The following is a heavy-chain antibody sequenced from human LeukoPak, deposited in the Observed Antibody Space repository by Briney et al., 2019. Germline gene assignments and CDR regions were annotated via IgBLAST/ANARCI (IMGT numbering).Heavy chain of an antibody. CDR2: IYTSGST. CDR3: ARVREDDVVVVAATGYYFDY. CDR1: GGSISSYY. Sequence: SETLSLTCTVSGGSISSYYWSWIRQPAGKGLEWIGRIYTSGSTNYNPSLKSRGTMSVDTSKNQFSLKLSSVTAADTAVYYCARVREDDVVVVAATGYYFDYWGQGTLVTVSS. J-gene: IGHJ4*02. D-gene: IGHD2-15*01. V-gene: IGHV4-4*07.